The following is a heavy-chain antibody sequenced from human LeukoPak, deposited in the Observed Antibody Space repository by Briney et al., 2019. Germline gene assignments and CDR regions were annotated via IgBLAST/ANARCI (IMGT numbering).Heavy chain of an antibody. CDR2: LKHCASP. J-gene: IGHJ5*02. V-gene: IGHV4-34*01. D-gene: IGHD3-10*01. CDR3: VRLRFGLLWFGERRGANWFDP. Sequence: SETLSHTCSVYCGPLSGHLWSWIRQPPGRGLELIGELKHCASPHYNPPLKSRHTISVDTQKRQLSLKVRSVTGADTAVYYWVRLRFGLLWFGERRGANWFDPWGQGTLVTVSS. CDR1: CGPLSGHL.